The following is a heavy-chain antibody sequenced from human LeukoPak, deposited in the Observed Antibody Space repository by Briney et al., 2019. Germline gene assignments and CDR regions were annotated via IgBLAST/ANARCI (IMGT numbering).Heavy chain of an antibody. D-gene: IGHD2-8*01. Sequence: SGTLSLTCTVSGGSIRSSHWSWIRQPPGKGLEFIGYIYYSGTSNYNPSLKSRVTMSVDTSNNQFSLKLSSVTAADTAVYYCARTVMGWFDPWGQGTLVTVVS. V-gene: IGHV4-59*08. CDR3: ARTVMGWFDP. J-gene: IGHJ5*02. CDR2: IYYSGTS. CDR1: GGSIRSSH.